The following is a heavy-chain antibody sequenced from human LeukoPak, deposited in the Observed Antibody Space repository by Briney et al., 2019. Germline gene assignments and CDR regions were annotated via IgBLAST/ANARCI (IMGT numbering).Heavy chain of an antibody. CDR3: ARDSGTTGELKFDP. CDR2: IYTSGTI. V-gene: IGHV4-4*07. CDR1: GGSISSYY. Sequence: SETLSLTCTVSGGSISSYYWSWIRQPAGTALEWIGRIYTSGTITYNPSLKSRVTMSVDTSKNQFSLKLSSVTAADTAVYYCARDSGTTGELKFDPWGQGTLVTVSS. D-gene: IGHD3-10*01. J-gene: IGHJ5*02.